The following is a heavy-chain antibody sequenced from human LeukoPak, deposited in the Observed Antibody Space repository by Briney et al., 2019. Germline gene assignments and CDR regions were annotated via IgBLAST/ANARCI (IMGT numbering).Heavy chain of an antibody. J-gene: IGHJ4*02. CDR1: GGSFSGYY. CDR2: INHSGST. Sequence: SETLSLTCAVYGGSFSGYYWSWIRQPPGKGLEWIGEINHSGSTNYNPSLKSRVTISVDTSKNQFSLKLSSVTAADMAVYYCARCRGRPAWPYDYWGQGTLVTVSS. V-gene: IGHV4-34*01. CDR3: ARCRGRPAWPYDY. D-gene: IGHD2-15*01.